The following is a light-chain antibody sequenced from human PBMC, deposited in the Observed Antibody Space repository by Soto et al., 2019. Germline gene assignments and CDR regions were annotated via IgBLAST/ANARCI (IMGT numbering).Light chain of an antibody. J-gene: IGLJ1*01. V-gene: IGLV3-1*01. Sequence: SYELTQPPSVSVAPGQTASITCSGDKLGDKYACWYQQKPSQSPVLVIYQDSTRPSGIPERFSGSNSGNTATLTISGTQAMDEADYYCQAWDSSTGVFGTGTKLTVL. CDR1: KLGDKY. CDR3: QAWDSSTGV. CDR2: QDS.